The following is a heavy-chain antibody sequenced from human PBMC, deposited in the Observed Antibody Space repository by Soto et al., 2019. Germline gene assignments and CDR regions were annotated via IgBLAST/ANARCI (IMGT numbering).Heavy chain of an antibody. CDR2: IYHSGST. J-gene: IGHJ5*02. D-gene: IGHD6-6*01. CDR3: ARAWDSSSSINWFDP. Sequence: PSETLSLTCAVSGDSISSSKWWNCVRQSPGKGLEWIGEIYHSGSTHYNPSLKSRVTISVDKSKNQFSLKLSFVTAADTAVYYCARAWDSSSSINWFDPWGQGTLVTVSS. V-gene: IGHV4-4*02. CDR1: GDSISSSKW.